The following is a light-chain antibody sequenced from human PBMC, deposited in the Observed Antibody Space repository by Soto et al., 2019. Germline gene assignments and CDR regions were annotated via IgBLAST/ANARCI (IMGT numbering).Light chain of an antibody. V-gene: IGLV2-23*02. CDR3: SSYAGSSTLV. J-gene: IGLJ2*01. CDR1: SSDVGSYNL. CDR2: DVS. Sequence: QPVLTQPASVSGSPGQSITISCTGTSSDVGSYNLVSWYQQHPGKAPKLMIYDVSKRPSGVSNRFSGSKSGNTASLTISGLQAEDEADYYCSSYAGSSTLVFGGGTKVTVL.